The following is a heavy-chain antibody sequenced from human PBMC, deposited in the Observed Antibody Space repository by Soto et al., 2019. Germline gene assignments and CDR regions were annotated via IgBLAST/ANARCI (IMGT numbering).Heavy chain of an antibody. CDR3: ARAQKPQSVRDGYHPAFDI. J-gene: IGHJ3*02. V-gene: IGHV1-69*01. Sequence: QVQLVQSGAEVKKPGSSVKVSCKASGGTFSSYAISWVRQAPGQGLEWMGGIIPIFGTANYAQKFQGRVTITADQTTSTSNMEVSRLRSDDTAVYYCARAQKPQSVRDGYHPAFDIWGQGTMVTVSS. D-gene: IGHD5-18*01. CDR2: IIPIFGTA. CDR1: GGTFSSYA.